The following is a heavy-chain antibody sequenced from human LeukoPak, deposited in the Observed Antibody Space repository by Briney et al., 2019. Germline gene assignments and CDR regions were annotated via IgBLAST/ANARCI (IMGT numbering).Heavy chain of an antibody. CDR1: GFTFSNYS. CDR3: AKEGCSSTSCYPHYYYYYMDV. D-gene: IGHD2-2*01. Sequence: AGGSLRLSCAASGFTFSNYSMNWVRQAPGKGLEWVSSISSRSTYIYHADSVKGRFTISRDNSKNTLYLQMNSLRAEDTAVYYCAKEGCSSTSCYPHYYYYYMDVWGKGTTVTVSS. J-gene: IGHJ6*03. CDR2: ISSRSTYI. V-gene: IGHV3-21*04.